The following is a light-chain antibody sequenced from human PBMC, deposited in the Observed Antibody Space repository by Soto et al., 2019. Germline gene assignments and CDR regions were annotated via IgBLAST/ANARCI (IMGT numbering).Light chain of an antibody. CDR2: TAS. CDR3: QQSYSSTRT. CDR1: QSISTY. V-gene: IGKV1-39*01. Sequence: DIQMTQSPSSLSASVGDRVTITCRASQSISTYLNWYQQKPGEAPKLLIYTASTLQSGVPSRFSGSGSRTDFTLTISSLHPEDFATYYCQQSYSSTRTFGQGTKVEVK. J-gene: IGKJ1*01.